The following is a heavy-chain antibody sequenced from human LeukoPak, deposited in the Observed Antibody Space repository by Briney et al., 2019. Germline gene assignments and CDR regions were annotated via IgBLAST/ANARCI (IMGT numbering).Heavy chain of an antibody. CDR3: AIRYSGSYNDY. Sequence: GESLKISCRGSGYSFATHWIGWVRQLPGKGLEWMGIIYPGDSDIRYSPSFQGQVTISADKSISTAYLQWSSLKASDTAMYYCAIRYSGSYNDYWGQGTLVTVSS. D-gene: IGHD1-26*01. V-gene: IGHV5-51*01. CDR1: GYSFATHW. J-gene: IGHJ4*02. CDR2: IYPGDSDI.